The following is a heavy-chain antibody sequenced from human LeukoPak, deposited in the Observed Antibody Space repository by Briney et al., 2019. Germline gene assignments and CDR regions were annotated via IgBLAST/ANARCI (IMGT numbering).Heavy chain of an antibody. D-gene: IGHD3-3*01. CDR2: ISSRSTYI. CDR3: ARAGDFSFKD. J-gene: IGHJ4*02. CDR1: GFTFSNYS. Sequence: RGSLRLSCAASGFTFSNYSINWVRQAPGKGLEWVSSISSRSTYIYYADSVKGRFTISRDNAKNSVYLQMNSLRAEDTAVYYCARAGDFSFKDWGQGTLVTVSS. V-gene: IGHV3-21*01.